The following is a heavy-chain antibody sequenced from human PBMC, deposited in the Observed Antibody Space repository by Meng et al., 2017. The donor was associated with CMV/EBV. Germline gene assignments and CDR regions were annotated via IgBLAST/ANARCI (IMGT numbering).Heavy chain of an antibody. CDR3: TTEGVRDCGGDCWAGTSY. V-gene: IGHV3-15*01. D-gene: IGHD2-21*01. J-gene: IGHJ4*02. CDR1: EFTFSNAW. Sequence: GESLKISCAASEFTFSNAWMSWVRQAPGKGLEWVGRIKSKTDGGTTDYAAPVKGRFTISRDDSKNTLYLQMNSLKTEDTAVYYCTTEGVRDCGGDCWAGTSYWGQGTLVTVSS. CDR2: IKSKTDGGTT.